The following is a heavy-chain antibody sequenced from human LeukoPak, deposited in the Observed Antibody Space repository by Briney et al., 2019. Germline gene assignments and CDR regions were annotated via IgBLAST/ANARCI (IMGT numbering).Heavy chain of an antibody. CDR2: IKQDGGEE. V-gene: IGHV3-7*01. Sequence: SGGSLRLSCAASGFTFSSYWMSWVRQAPGKGLEWVANIKQDGGEEYYVDSVKGRFTISRDNAKNSLYLQMNSLRAEDTAVYYCAELGITMIGGVWGKGTTVTISS. CDR3: AELGITMIGGV. CDR1: GFTFSSYW. D-gene: IGHD3-10*02. J-gene: IGHJ6*04.